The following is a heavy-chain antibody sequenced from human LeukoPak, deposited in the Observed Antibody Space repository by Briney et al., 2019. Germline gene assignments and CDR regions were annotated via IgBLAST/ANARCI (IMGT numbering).Heavy chain of an antibody. J-gene: IGHJ4*02. Sequence: GASVKVSCKASGGTFSNYMVNWVRQAPGQGLEWMGGIIPILHTPNYAQKFQGRITITADESTSTAYMELSSLRFEDTAVYYCGRPRYCTGSDCHNNFDYWGQGTLVTVSS. D-gene: IGHD2-8*02. V-gene: IGHV1-69*13. CDR2: IIPILHTP. CDR1: GGTFSNYM. CDR3: GRPRYCTGSDCHNNFDY.